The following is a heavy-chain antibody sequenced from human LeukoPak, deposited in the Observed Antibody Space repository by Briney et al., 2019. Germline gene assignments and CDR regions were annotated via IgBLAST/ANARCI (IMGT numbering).Heavy chain of an antibody. CDR3: ARESQEKYYFDY. CDR1: GGSISSYY. D-gene: IGHD5-24*01. V-gene: IGHV4-4*08. CDR2: IYNSGST. J-gene: IGHJ4*02. Sequence: NPSETLSLTCTVSGGSISSYYWSWIRQPPGKGLEWIGYIYNSGSTNYNPSLKSRVTISVDTSKNQFSLKLSSVTAADTAVYYCARESQEKYYFDYWGQGTLVTVSS.